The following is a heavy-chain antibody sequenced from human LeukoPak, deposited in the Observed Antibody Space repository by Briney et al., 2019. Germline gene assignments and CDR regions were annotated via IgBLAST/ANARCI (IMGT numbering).Heavy chain of an antibody. CDR2: INHSGST. Sequence: SETLSLTCAVYGGSFSGYYWSWIRQPPGKGLEWIGEINHSGSTNYNPSLKSRVTISVETSKNQFSLKLSSVTAAGTAVYYCARGPSITIFGVVIMGFDYWGQGTLVTVSS. D-gene: IGHD3-3*01. CDR3: ARGPSITIFGVVIMGFDY. V-gene: IGHV4-34*01. CDR1: GGSFSGYY. J-gene: IGHJ4*02.